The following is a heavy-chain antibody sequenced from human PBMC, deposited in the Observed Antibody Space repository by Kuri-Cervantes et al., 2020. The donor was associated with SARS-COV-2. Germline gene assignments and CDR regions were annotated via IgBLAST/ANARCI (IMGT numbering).Heavy chain of an antibody. V-gene: IGHV3-7*04. CDR1: GFTLTYRW. D-gene: IGHD3-3*01. Sequence: GGSLRLSCEASGFTLTYRWMAWFRQAPGMGLEWVAAIKADGGEMVYVDSAKGRFTISRDNAKNSVFLQMNSVRIGDTSLYFCAWGRGWTFDIWGRGTMVTVSS. J-gene: IGHJ3*02. CDR3: AWGRGWTFDI. CDR2: IKADGGEM.